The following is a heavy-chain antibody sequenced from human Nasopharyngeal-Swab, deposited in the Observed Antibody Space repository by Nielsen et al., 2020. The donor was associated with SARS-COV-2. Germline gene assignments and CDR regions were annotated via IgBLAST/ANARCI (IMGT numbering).Heavy chain of an antibody. CDR2: IVVGSGNT. Sequence: SVKVSCKASGFTFTSSAVQWVRQARGQPLEWIGWIVVGSGNTNYAQKFQERVTITRDMSTSTAYMELSSLRSEDTAVYYCAAAKAARQGYYYYGMDVWGQGTTVTVSS. D-gene: IGHD6-6*01. CDR3: AAAKAARQGYYYYGMDV. J-gene: IGHJ6*02. V-gene: IGHV1-58*01. CDR1: GFTFTSSA.